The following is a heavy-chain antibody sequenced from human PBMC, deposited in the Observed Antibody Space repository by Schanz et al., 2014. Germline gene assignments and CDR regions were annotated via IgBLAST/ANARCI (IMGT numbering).Heavy chain of an antibody. CDR1: GFNFSDYA. CDR3: AKDGPGGSGSYSADGGMDV. V-gene: IGHV3-23*01. Sequence: EVHLLESGGGLVPPGGSLRLSCAASGFNFSDYAMCWVRQAPGKGLEWVSAISGGGGTTYYTDPVKGRFTISRDKSKSTLYLQRNSLRAEDTAVYYCAKDGPGGSGSYSADGGMDVWGQGTTVTVSS. J-gene: IGHJ6*02. CDR2: ISGGGGTT. D-gene: IGHD3-10*01.